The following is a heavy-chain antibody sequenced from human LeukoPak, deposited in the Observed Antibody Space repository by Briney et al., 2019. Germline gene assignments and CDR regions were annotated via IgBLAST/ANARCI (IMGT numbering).Heavy chain of an antibody. V-gene: IGHV4-34*11. D-gene: IGHD3-22*01. Sequence: PSETLSLTCAVYGGSFSGYYWGWIRQPPGKGLEWIGSIYYSGNTYYSPSLMSRVTISVDTSKNQFSLNLSSVTAADTAVYFCARAPHFFDTSGSRYYLDYWGQGALVTVSS. CDR2: IYYSGNT. CDR3: ARAPHFFDTSGSRYYLDY. CDR1: GGSFSGYY. J-gene: IGHJ4*02.